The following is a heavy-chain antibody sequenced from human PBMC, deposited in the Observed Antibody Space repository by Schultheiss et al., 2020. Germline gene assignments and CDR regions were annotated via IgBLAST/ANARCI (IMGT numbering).Heavy chain of an antibody. CDR3: TRGSSYFLDY. Sequence: GGSLRLSCAGSGFTFSMYSMHWVRQRPGKGLEWVSRVNPDGTTTSYADSVKGRFTISRDNVENTVYLRLNNLRVEDTAVYYCTRGSSYFLDYWGQGTLVTVSS. V-gene: IGHV3-74*03. CDR2: VNPDGTTT. J-gene: IGHJ4*02. CDR1: GFTFSMYS. D-gene: IGHD2/OR15-2a*01.